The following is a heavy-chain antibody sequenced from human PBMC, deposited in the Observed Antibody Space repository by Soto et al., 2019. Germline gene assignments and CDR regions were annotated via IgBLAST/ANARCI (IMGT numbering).Heavy chain of an antibody. CDR1: GGTFRQQD. D-gene: IGHD2-15*01. V-gene: IGHV3-33*03. CDR3: ARCFFSYSGRQRGLLSCPARRSTDL. Sequence: PRGYLRHSYAGSGGTFRQQDMHGGRQAPGKRLEWVAVLWRDGSKVYYADSVKGRFTISRDNAKNSLYLQMNSLRAENTAVYYCARCFFSYSGRQRGLLSCPARRSTDL. J-gene: IGHJ2*01. CDR2: LWRDGSKV.